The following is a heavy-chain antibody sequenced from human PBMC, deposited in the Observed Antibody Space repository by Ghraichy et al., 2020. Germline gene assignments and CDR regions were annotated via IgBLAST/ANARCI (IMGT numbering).Heavy chain of an antibody. CDR1: GFTFSSYA. CDR3: ARLNTPQTWFGESYDY. CDR2: ISYDGSNK. V-gene: IGHV3-30*04. D-gene: IGHD3-10*01. J-gene: IGHJ4*02. Sequence: GGSLRLSCAASGFTFSSYAMHWVRQAPGKGLEWVTVISYDGSNKYYADSVKGRFTISRDNSKNTLYLQMNSLRAEDTAVYYCARLNTPQTWFGESYDYWGQGTLVTVSS.